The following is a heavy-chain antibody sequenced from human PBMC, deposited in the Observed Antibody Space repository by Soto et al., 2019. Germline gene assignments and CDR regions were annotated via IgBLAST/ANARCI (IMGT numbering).Heavy chain of an antibody. V-gene: IGHV1-69*06. CDR3: ARGALSLGHNTVYYYGMDV. CDR1: GGTFSHSA. Sequence: QVQLVQSGAEVKKPGSSVKVSCKASGGTFSHSAISWVRQAPGQGLEWMAGIIPIFGTTSFAQNFQGRVAITADKSTSTAYMDLNRLTSDDTAMYYCARGALSLGHNTVYYYGMDVWGQGTTVTVSS. D-gene: IGHD3-16*01. CDR2: IIPIFGTT. J-gene: IGHJ6*02.